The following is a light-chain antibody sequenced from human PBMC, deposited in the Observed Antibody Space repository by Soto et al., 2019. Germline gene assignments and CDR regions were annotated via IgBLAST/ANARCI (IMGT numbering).Light chain of an antibody. Sequence: EIQVTQSPTSLSASVGERITITCRASRSIGNNLNWYQQRPGKAPQLLIYAASSLQSGVPSRFSGSSSATDFTLTINGLQPEDFATYYCQQSFSPHIAFGQGTRL. CDR2: AAS. CDR3: QQSFSPHIA. V-gene: IGKV1-39*01. J-gene: IGKJ5*01. CDR1: RSIGNN.